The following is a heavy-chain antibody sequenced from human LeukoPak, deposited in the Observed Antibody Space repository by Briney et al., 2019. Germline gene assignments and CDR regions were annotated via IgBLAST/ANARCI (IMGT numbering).Heavy chain of an antibody. CDR2: IIPIFGTA. V-gene: IGHV1-69*13. D-gene: IGHD6-19*01. CDR1: GGTFSSYA. Sequence: SVKVSCKASGGTFSSYAISWVRRAPGQGLEWMGGIIPIFGTANYAQKFQGRVTITADESTSTAYMELSSLRSEDTAVYYCARSGDSSGNYYYGMDVWGQGTTVTVSS. CDR3: ARSGDSSGNYYYGMDV. J-gene: IGHJ6*02.